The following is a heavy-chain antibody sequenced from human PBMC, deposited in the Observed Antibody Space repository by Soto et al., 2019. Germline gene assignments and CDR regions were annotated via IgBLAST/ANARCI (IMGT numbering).Heavy chain of an antibody. J-gene: IGHJ4*02. CDR2: IKNDGSEK. CDR3: VTGYHSDY. D-gene: IGHD5-18*01. V-gene: IGHV3-7*03. Sequence: GRSLRLSCAASGISTSSYWMGWVRQAPGRGLEWVASIKNDGSEKYYMDSLKGRFTISRDNALNSLYLQMNSLRAEDTAVYFCVTGYHSDYWGQGTLVTVSS. CDR1: GISTSSYW.